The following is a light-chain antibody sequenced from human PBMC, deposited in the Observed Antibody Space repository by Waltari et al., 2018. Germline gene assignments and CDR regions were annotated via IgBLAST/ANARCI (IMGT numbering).Light chain of an antibody. V-gene: IGKV3-20*01. CDR2: HTS. J-gene: IGKJ1*01. CDR1: QGVGKY. Sequence: EIVLTQSPGTLSLSPGERATLSCRASQGVGKYLAGYQQRPGQAPRRLLYHTSIRATGIPDRFSGSGYGTDFSLTISRLEPEDFAVYYCQKYDFLPATFGQGTTVEIK. CDR3: QKYDFLPAT.